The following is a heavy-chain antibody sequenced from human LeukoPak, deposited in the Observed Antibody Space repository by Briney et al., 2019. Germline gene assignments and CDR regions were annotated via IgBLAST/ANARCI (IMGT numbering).Heavy chain of an antibody. J-gene: IGHJ6*03. V-gene: IGHV3-30*18. CDR3: AKDGYGSGTYDYYYYMDV. CDR2: ISYDGSNK. D-gene: IGHD3-10*01. CDR1: GFIFSSYA. Sequence: GGSLRLSCAASGFIFSSYAIHWVRQAPGEGLEWVAVISYDGSNKYYADSVKGRFTIFRDNSKNTLYLQMNSLRVEDTAVYYCAKDGYGSGTYDYYYYMDVWGKGTTVTVSS.